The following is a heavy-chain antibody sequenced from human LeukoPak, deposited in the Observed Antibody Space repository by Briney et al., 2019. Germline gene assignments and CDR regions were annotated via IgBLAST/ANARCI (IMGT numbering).Heavy chain of an antibody. CDR1: GFTFSSYW. CDR3: ARDYYDSSGYVWFDP. Sequence: GGSLRLSCAASGFTFSSYWMSWVRQAPGKGLEWVANIKQDGSEKYYVDSVKGRFTISRDNAKNSLYLQMNSLRAEDTAVYYCARDYYDSSGYVWFDPWGQGTLVTVSS. V-gene: IGHV3-7*01. J-gene: IGHJ5*02. CDR2: IKQDGSEK. D-gene: IGHD3-22*01.